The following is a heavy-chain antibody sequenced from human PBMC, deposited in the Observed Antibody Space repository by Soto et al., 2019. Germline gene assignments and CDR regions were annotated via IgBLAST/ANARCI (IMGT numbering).Heavy chain of an antibody. CDR3: AGWNYESGLDV. CDR1: GFSLNTNGMG. D-gene: IGHD1-7*01. J-gene: IGHJ6*02. V-gene: IGHV2-5*02. Sequence: QITLKESGPTLVRPTQTLKLTCSFSGFSLNTNGMGVGWIRQPPGKALEWLAFIYWDEDKRYRPSLKTRLTVTTDTSKNEVILTLTNLDPLDTRTYYCAGWNYESGLDVWGQGTTVTVSS. CDR2: IYWDEDK.